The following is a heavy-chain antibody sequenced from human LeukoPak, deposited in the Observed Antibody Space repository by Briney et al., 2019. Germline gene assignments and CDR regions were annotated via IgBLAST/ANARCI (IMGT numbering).Heavy chain of an antibody. CDR2: IYTSGST. J-gene: IGHJ5*02. CDR3: ASGDGYNGGWFDP. D-gene: IGHD5-24*01. CDR1: GGSISSGSYY. Sequence: SQTLSLTCTVSGGSISSGSYYWSWIRQPAGKGLEWIGRIYTSGSTNYNPSLKSRVTISVDTSKNQFSLKLSSVTAADTAVYYCASGDGYNGGWFDPWGQGTLVTVSS. V-gene: IGHV4-61*02.